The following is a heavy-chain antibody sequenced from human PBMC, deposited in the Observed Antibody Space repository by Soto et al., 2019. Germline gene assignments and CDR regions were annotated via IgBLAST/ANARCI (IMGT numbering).Heavy chain of an antibody. V-gene: IGHV4-4*07. CDR3: AREPIVEGPPGYNWFDP. CDR2: IYTTGRA. J-gene: IGHJ5*02. D-gene: IGHD3-22*01. CDR1: GGSISSSY. Sequence: QVQLQESGPGLVKPSGTLSLTCSVSGGSISSSYWNWIRQPAGKGLEWIGRIYTTGRASYNPSLKGRLTLSGDTSKNQFSLRLGSVTAADTAVYYCAREPIVEGPPGYNWFDPWGQGILVTVSS.